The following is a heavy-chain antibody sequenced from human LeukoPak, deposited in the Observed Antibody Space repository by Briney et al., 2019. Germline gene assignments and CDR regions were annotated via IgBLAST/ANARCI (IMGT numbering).Heavy chain of an antibody. Sequence: GGSLRLSCAASGFTFSSYSMIWVRQAPGKGLEWVSSISSSGSYIYYADSVKGRFTISRDNSKNTLYLQMNSLRAEDTAVYYCARDLHQYYYDSSGYYPEFDYWGQGTLVTVSS. J-gene: IGHJ4*02. D-gene: IGHD3-22*01. CDR3: ARDLHQYYYDSSGYYPEFDY. CDR2: ISSSGSYI. V-gene: IGHV3-21*01. CDR1: GFTFSSYS.